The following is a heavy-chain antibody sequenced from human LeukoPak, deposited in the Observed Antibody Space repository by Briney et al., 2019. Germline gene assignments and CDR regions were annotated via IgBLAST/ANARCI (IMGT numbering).Heavy chain of an antibody. J-gene: IGHJ4*02. CDR1: GGPINPYY. Sequence: PSETLSLTCTVSGGPINPYYWSWTRQSPGKGLEWIGYIYYTGSANYNPSLKSRVTISIDTSKNQFPLRLSSVTAADAAIYNWARAELVGAIDWGQGTLVTVSS. CDR2: IYYTGSA. CDR3: ARAELVGAID. V-gene: IGHV4-59*01. D-gene: IGHD1-26*01.